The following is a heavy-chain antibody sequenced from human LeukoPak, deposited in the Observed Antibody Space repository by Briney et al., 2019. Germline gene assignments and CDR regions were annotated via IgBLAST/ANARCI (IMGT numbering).Heavy chain of an antibody. CDR2: ISSNGGST. D-gene: IGHD3-3*01. Sequence: PGGSLRLSCAASGFTFSSYAMHWVRQAPGKGLEYVSAISSNGGSTYYANSAKGRFTISRDNSKNTLYLQMGSLRAEDMAVYYCARERFLEWFGSQAFDIWGQGTMVTVTS. J-gene: IGHJ3*02. V-gene: IGHV3-64*01. CDR3: ARERFLEWFGSQAFDI. CDR1: GFTFSSYA.